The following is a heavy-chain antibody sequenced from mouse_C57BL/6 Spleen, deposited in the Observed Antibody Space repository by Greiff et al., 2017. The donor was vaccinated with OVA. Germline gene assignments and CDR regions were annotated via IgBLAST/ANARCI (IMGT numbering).Heavy chain of an antibody. V-gene: IGHV5-4*01. J-gene: IGHJ4*01. CDR1: GFTFSSYA. D-gene: IGHD1-1*01. Sequence: EVQRVESGGGLVKPGGSLKLSCAASGFTFSSYAMSWVRQTPEKRLEWVATISDGGSYTYYPDNVKGRFTISRDNAKNNLYLQMSHLKSDDTAMYYCAIITTVRDDAMDYWGQGTSVTVSS. CDR3: AIITTVRDDAMDY. CDR2: ISDGGSYT.